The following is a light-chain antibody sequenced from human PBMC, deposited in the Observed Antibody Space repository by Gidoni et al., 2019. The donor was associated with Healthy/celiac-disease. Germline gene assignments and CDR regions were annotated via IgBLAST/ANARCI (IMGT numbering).Light chain of an antibody. CDR3: QQSYSTHLT. V-gene: IGKV1-39*01. Sequence: DIQMTQSPSSLSASVGDRVTITCRASQSISSYFNWYQQKPGKAPKHLIYAASSLQSGVPSRFSCSGSGTDVTLTISSLQPEDFATYYCQQSYSTHLTFXGXTKVEIK. CDR1: QSISSY. J-gene: IGKJ4*01. CDR2: AAS.